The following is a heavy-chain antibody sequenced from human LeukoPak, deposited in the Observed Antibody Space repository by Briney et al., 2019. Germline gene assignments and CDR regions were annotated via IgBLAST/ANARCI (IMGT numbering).Heavy chain of an antibody. Sequence: VASVKVSCKASGYTFTSYDINWVRQATGQGLEWTGWMNPNSGNTGYAQKFQGRVTMTRNTSISTAYMELSSLRSEDTAVYYCARGGYSSSWYYYYYYYMDVWGKGTTVTVSS. V-gene: IGHV1-8*01. J-gene: IGHJ6*03. CDR1: GYTFTSYD. CDR2: MNPNSGNT. D-gene: IGHD6-13*01. CDR3: ARGGYSSSWYYYYYYYMDV.